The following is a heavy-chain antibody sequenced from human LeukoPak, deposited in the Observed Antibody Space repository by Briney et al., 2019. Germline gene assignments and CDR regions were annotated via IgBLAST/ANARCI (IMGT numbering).Heavy chain of an antibody. CDR3: ARAPLGGDGYNLDY. CDR1: GYTFTSFH. V-gene: IGHV1-46*01. J-gene: IGHJ4*02. CDR2: INPSVGST. D-gene: IGHD5-24*01. Sequence: ASVKVSCKASGYTFTSFHMHWVRQAPGQGLEWMGIINPSVGSTTYAQTFQGRVTMTRDTSISTAYMELSRLRSDDTAVYYCARAPLGGDGYNLDYWGQGTLVTVSS.